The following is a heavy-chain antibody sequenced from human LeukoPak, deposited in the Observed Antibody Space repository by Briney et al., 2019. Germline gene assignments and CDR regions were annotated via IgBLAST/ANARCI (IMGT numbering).Heavy chain of an antibody. D-gene: IGHD3-9*01. CDR2: IDWDDDK. J-gene: IGHJ4*02. V-gene: IGHV2-70*11. CDR1: GFSLSTSGMC. CDR3: ARSQVLRYFDW. Sequence: SGPALVKPTQTLTLTCTFSGFSLSTSGMCVSWIRQPPGKALEWLARIDWDDDKYYSTSLKTRPTISKDTSKNQVVLTMTNMDPVDTATYYCARSQVLRYFDWWGQGTLVTVSS.